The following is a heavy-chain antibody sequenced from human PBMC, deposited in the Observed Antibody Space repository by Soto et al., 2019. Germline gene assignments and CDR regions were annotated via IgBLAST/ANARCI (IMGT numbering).Heavy chain of an antibody. V-gene: IGHV1-2*02. Sequence: ASVKVSCKAPGYTFSGHYMHWIRQAPGQGPEWLGWINANSGDTDRAPKFQDRLTMTRDTSISTAYMELSRLRSDDTAVYYCARGGALDGTSPPFNHWGQGTLVTVPS. CDR2: INANSGDT. J-gene: IGHJ4*02. CDR1: GYTFSGHY. CDR3: ARGGALDGTSPPFNH. D-gene: IGHD6-19*01.